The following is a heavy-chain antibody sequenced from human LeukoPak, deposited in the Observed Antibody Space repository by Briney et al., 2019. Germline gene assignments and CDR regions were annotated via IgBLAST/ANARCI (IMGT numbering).Heavy chain of an antibody. Sequence: SETLSLTCAVYGGSFSGYYWSWIRQPPGKGLEWIGYIYYSGSTYYNPSLKSRVTISVDTSKNQFSLKLSSVTAADTAVYYCARAGAMAPFDYWGQGTLVTVSS. CDR2: IYYSGST. CDR3: ARAGAMAPFDY. V-gene: IGHV4-59*12. D-gene: IGHD5-18*01. CDR1: GGSFSGYY. J-gene: IGHJ4*02.